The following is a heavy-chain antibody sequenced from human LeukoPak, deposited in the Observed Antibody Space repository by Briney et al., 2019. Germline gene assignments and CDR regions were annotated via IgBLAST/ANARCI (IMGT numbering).Heavy chain of an antibody. V-gene: IGHV4-31*03. Sequence: PSQTLSLTCTVSGGSISSGGYYWSWIRQHPGKGLEWIGYIYYSGSTYYNPSLKSRVTISVDTSKNQFSLKLSSVTAADTAVYYCARDAIRSGYDSPAFDIWGQGTMVTVSS. CDR2: IYYSGST. CDR1: GGSISSGGYY. CDR3: ARDAIRSGYDSPAFDI. J-gene: IGHJ3*02. D-gene: IGHD5-12*01.